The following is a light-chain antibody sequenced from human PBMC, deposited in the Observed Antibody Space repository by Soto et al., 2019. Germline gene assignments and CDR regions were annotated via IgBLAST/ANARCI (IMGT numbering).Light chain of an antibody. CDR3: QQYKHWPPYT. V-gene: IGKV3-15*01. J-gene: IGKJ2*01. CDR2: GAS. Sequence: EVVMTQSPATLSVSPGERATLSCRASQSVGGNLAWYQQKPDQAPRLLMYGASTRATGIPARFSGSGSGTEFTLTISSLQSEDFAVYYCQQYKHWPPYTFGQGTKLEIK. CDR1: QSVGGN.